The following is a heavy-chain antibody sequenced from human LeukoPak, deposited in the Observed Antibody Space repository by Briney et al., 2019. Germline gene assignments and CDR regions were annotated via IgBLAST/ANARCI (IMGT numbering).Heavy chain of an antibody. CDR2: IYPRDGST. D-gene: IGHD3-22*01. Sequence: ASVKVSCKASGYTFTSNYIHWVRQAPGQGLEWMGMIYPRDGSTSYAQKFQGRVTVTRDTSTSTVHMELSGLRSEDTAVYYCARDMVGYWITTIDYWGQGTLVTVSS. V-gene: IGHV1-46*01. J-gene: IGHJ4*02. CDR1: GYTFTSNY. CDR3: ARDMVGYWITTIDY.